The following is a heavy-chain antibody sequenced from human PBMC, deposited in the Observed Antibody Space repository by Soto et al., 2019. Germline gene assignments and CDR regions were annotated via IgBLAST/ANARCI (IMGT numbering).Heavy chain of an antibody. CDR2: IIPIFGTA. CDR3: ARVNCSGGSCYSRYYYYGMDV. J-gene: IGHJ6*02. V-gene: IGHV1-69*01. Sequence: QVQLVQSGAEVKKPGSSVKVSCNASGGTFSSYAISWVRQAPGQGLEWMGGIIPIFGTANYAQKFQGRVTITADESTSTAYMELSSLRSEDTAVYYCARVNCSGGSCYSRYYYYGMDVWGQGTTVTVSS. CDR1: GGTFSSYA. D-gene: IGHD2-15*01.